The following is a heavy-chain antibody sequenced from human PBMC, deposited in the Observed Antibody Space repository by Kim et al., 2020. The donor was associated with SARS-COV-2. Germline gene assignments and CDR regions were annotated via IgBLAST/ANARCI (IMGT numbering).Heavy chain of an antibody. V-gene: IGHV3-23*01. J-gene: IGHJ4*02. D-gene: IGHD3-22*01. CDR1: GFTFSSYA. CDR3: AKVVGSSFQKYYDSSGYLH. Sequence: GGSLRLSCAASGFTFSSYAMSWVRQAPGKGLEWVSSISGSGGSTYYADSVKGRFTISRDNSKSTLYLQMNSLRAEDTAVYYCAKVVGSSFQKYYDSSGYLHWGQGTLVTVSS. CDR2: ISGSGGST.